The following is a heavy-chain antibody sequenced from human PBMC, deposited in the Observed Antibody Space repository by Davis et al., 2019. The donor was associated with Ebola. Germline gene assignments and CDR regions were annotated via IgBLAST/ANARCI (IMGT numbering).Heavy chain of an antibody. CDR2: IYHSGST. Sequence: MPSEPLSLTFTLPGVSMRSYSWSWIRQPPGKGLEWIGSIYHSGSTYYNPSLKSRVTISVDTSKNQFSLKLSSVTAADTAVYYCAHLYFDYWGQGTLVTVSS. J-gene: IGHJ4*02. CDR1: GVSMRSYS. CDR3: AHLYFDY. V-gene: IGHV4-38-2*02.